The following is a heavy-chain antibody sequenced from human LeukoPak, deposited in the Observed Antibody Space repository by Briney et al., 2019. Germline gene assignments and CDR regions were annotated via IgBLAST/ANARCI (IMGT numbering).Heavy chain of an antibody. Sequence: GGTLRLSCAASGFAFSNHGMNWVRQAPGKGLEWVSYISSSGSTIYYADSVKGRFTISRDNAKNSLYLQMNSLRAEDTAVYYCARTPMIVESTNYYFDYWGQGALVTVSS. J-gene: IGHJ4*02. V-gene: IGHV3-48*03. D-gene: IGHD3-22*01. CDR1: GFAFSNHG. CDR2: ISSSGSTI. CDR3: ARTPMIVESTNYYFDY.